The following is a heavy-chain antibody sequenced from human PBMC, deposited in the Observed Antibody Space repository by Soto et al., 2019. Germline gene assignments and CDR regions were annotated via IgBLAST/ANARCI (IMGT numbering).Heavy chain of an antibody. Sequence: PGGSLRLSCAASGFTVSSNYMSWVRQAPGKGLEWVSVIYSGGSTYYADSVKGRFTISRDNSKNTLYLQMNSLRTEDTAVYYCASGQWLGPHNAFDIWGHGTMVTVSS. J-gene: IGHJ3*02. CDR2: IYSGGST. V-gene: IGHV3-53*01. CDR1: GFTVSSNY. CDR3: ASGQWLGPHNAFDI. D-gene: IGHD6-19*01.